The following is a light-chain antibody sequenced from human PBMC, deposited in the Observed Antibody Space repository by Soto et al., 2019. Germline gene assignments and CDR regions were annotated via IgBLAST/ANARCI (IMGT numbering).Light chain of an antibody. J-gene: IGKJ2*01. CDR3: QQHT. V-gene: IGKV1-5*01. CDR1: QTISNW. Sequence: DIQMTQSPSTLSASVGDRVTITCRASQTISNWLAWYQQKPGKAPRLLIYDASTLESGVPSRFSGSASGTEFTLTISSLQPVDFATYYCQQHTFGQGTKLEIK. CDR2: DAS.